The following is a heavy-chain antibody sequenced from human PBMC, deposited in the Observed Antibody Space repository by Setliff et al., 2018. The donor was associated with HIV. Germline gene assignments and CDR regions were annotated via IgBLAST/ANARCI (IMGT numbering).Heavy chain of an antibody. V-gene: IGHV4-61*09. CDR1: GGSVSSGHYY. CDR3: AKQYCGGDCYSDSYYYMDV. Sequence: SETLSLTCTVSGGSVSSGHYYWSWIRQPAGKGLGWIGHIYSSGSTNYNPSLKSRVTISVDTSKNQFSLKLSSVTAADTAVYYCAKQYCGGDCYSDSYYYMDVWGKGTTVTVSS. D-gene: IGHD2-21*01. J-gene: IGHJ6*03. CDR2: IYSSGST.